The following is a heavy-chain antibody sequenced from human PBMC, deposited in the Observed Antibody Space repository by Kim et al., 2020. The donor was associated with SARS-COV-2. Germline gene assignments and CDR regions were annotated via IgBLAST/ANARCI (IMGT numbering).Heavy chain of an antibody. CDR1: GFTFSSYS. CDR2: IVNTDSRT. J-gene: IGHJ4*02. Sequence: GGSLRLSCAASGFTFSSYSMTWVRQAPGKGLEWVSIIVNTDSRTYYADSVRGRFSISRDNSKNTVYLQMNSLTAEDTAVYYCAKGAYSGDYWGQGTLVTVSS. D-gene: IGHD3-16*01. CDR3: AKGAYSGDY. V-gene: IGHV3-23*01.